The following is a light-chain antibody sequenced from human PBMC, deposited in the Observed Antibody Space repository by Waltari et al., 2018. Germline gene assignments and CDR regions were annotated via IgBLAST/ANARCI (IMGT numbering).Light chain of an antibody. CDR1: GSNLGAGYD. CDR3: QSYDTSLSVV. V-gene: IGLV1-40*01. Sequence: QSVLTQPPSVSGAPGQRVTIPCPGSGSNLGAGYDVHWYQPLPRAAPKLLIYGSSSRPLGVPDRFFGSTSGTSASLAITGLQAEDEGDYYCQSYDTSLSVVFGGGTKLTVL. CDR2: GSS. J-gene: IGLJ3*02.